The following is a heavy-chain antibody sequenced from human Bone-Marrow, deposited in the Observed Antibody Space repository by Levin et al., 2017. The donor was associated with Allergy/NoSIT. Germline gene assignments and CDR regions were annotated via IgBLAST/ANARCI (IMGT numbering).Heavy chain of an antibody. J-gene: IGHJ3*02. CDR1: GFSLSTSGVG. V-gene: IGHV2-5*02. CDR2: IYWDDDK. CDR3: AHRRDLVFLITFGGANDAFDS. Sequence: SGPTLVKPTQTLTLTCTFSGFSLSTSGVGVGWIRQPPGKALEWLALIYWDDDKRYSPSLKSRLTITKDTSKNQVVLTMTNMDPVDTATYYCAHRRDLVFLITFGGANDAFDSWGQGTMVTVSS. D-gene: IGHD3-16*01.